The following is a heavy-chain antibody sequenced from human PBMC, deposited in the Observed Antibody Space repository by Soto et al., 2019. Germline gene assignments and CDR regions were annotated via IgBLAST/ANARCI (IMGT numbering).Heavy chain of an antibody. D-gene: IGHD5-12*01. CDR2: IYHSGST. CDR1: GGSISSGGYS. CDR3: ARYSTMNPRDAFDI. V-gene: IGHV4-30-2*01. J-gene: IGHJ3*02. Sequence: QLQLQESGSGLVKPSQTLSLTCAVSGGSISSGGYSWSWIRQPPGKGLEWIGYIYHSGSTYYNPSLKSRVTISVDRPKNQFSLKLSSVTAADTAVYYCARYSTMNPRDAFDIWGQGTMVTVSS.